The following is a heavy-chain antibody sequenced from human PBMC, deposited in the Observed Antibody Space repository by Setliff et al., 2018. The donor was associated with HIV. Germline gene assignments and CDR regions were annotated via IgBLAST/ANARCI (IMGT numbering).Heavy chain of an antibody. Sequence: ASVKVSCKASGYSFSGYYLHWVRRAPGQGLEWMGWINPNSGATNYAQNFQGRVTMTRDTSISTAYMDLSSLTSDDTAVYYCVRGKFRATWSLFADQYFDFWGRGTLVTVSS. CDR3: VRGKFRATWSLFADQYFDF. D-gene: IGHD5-12*01. V-gene: IGHV1-2*02. CDR2: INPNSGAT. J-gene: IGHJ4*02. CDR1: GYSFSGYY.